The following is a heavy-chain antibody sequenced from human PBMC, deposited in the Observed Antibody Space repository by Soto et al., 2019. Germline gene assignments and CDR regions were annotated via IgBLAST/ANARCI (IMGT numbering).Heavy chain of an antibody. CDR3: ARDRQVYSSGWYSSGYY. CDR2: ISAYNGNT. V-gene: IGHV1-18*01. D-gene: IGHD6-19*01. Sequence: ASVKVSCKASGYTFTSYGISWVRQAPGQGLEWMGWISAYNGNTNYAQKLQGRVTMTTDTSTSTAYMELSSLRSEDTAVYYCARDRQVYSSGWYSSGYYWGQGTLVTVSS. CDR1: GYTFTSYG. J-gene: IGHJ4*02.